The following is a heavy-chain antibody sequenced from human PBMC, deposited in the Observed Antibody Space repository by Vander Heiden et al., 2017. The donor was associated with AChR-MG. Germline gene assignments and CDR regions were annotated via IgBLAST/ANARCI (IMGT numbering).Heavy chain of an antibody. CDR2: FYSSGNT. V-gene: IGHV4-39*01. J-gene: IGHJ4*02. CDR3: ARLGTGTPY. D-gene: IGHD1-1*01. Sequence: QLQLQESRPGLVKTSETLSLTCTVSGGSITSSSYYLGWIRQPPGKGLEWIGSFYSSGNTYYNPSLKSRVTISLDTSKNQFSLNLNSVTAADTAVFYCARLGTGTPYWGQGTLVTVSS. CDR1: GGSITSSSYY.